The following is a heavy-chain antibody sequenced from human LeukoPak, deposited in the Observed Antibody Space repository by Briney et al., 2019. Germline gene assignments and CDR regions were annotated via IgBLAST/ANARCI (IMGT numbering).Heavy chain of an antibody. J-gene: IGHJ4*02. D-gene: IGHD3-3*01. V-gene: IGHV3-33*01. Sequence: GGSLRLSCAASGFTFSSHGTHWVRQAPGKGLDWVAVIWYDGSKTLYADSVKGRFTISRDDSKNTLYLQMNSLRAEDTAVYYCAREASGYYRDFWGQGTLVTVSS. CDR2: IWYDGSKT. CDR1: GFTFSSHG. CDR3: AREASGYYRDF.